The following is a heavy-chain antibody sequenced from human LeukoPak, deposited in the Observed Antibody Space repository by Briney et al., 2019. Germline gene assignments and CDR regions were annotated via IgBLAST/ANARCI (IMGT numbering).Heavy chain of an antibody. V-gene: IGHV3-7*01. Sequence: GGSLRLSCAASGFTLSRYWMSWVRQAPGKGLEWVANINEDGSEKDYVDSVKGRFTISRDNAKNSLYLQMNSLRAEDTAVYYCARDPGIAAFYWGQGTLVTVSS. CDR3: ARDPGIAAFY. D-gene: IGHD6-13*01. CDR2: INEDGSEK. J-gene: IGHJ4*02. CDR1: GFTLSRYW.